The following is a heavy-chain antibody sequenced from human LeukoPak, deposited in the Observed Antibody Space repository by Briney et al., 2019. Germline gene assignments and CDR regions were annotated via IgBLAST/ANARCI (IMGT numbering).Heavy chain of an antibody. V-gene: IGHV3-21*01. Sequence: GGSLRLSCAASGFTFSSYSMNWVRQAPGKGLEWVSSISSGSSYIYYADSVKGRFTISRDNAKNSLYLQMNSLRAEDTAVYYCARYCSSTSCYDNDYWGQGTLVTVSS. CDR1: GFTFSSYS. D-gene: IGHD2-2*01. CDR3: ARYCSSTSCYDNDY. J-gene: IGHJ4*02. CDR2: ISSGSSYI.